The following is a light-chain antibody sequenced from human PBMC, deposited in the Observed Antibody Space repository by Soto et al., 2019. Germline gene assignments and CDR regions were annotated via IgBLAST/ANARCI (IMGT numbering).Light chain of an antibody. CDR3: TSRTTSTTMI. V-gene: IGLV2-14*03. Sequence: QSVPTQPASVSGSPGQSITISCTGTSSDIGAYNFVSWYQQHPGKAPKLMLYDVNIRPSGVSNRFSGSKSGNTASLTISGLQAEDEADYYCTSRTTSTTMIFGGGTKLTVL. J-gene: IGLJ2*01. CDR2: DVN. CDR1: SSDIGAYNF.